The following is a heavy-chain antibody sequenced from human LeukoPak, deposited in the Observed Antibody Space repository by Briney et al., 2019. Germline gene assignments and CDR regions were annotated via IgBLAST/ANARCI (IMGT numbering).Heavy chain of an antibody. V-gene: IGHV3-21*01. D-gene: IGHD1-26*01. Sequence: PGGSLRLSCAASGFTFRSYTMNWVRQAPGKGLEWVSSISSSHSYIYYADSVKGRFTISRDNSKNTLYLQMNSLRGEDTAVYYCAKDSLRERVVGSTTRGVNDYWGQGTLVTVSS. J-gene: IGHJ4*02. CDR1: GFTFRSYT. CDR2: ISSSHSYI. CDR3: AKDSLRERVVGSTTRGVNDY.